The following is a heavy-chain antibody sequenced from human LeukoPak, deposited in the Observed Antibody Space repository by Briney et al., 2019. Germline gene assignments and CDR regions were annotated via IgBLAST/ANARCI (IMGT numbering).Heavy chain of an antibody. D-gene: IGHD2-15*01. Sequence: GGSLRLSCAASGFTFSGSAMHWVRQASGKGLEWVGRIRSKANSYATAYAASVKGRFTISRDDSKNTAYLQMNSLKTEDTAAYYCTRRCTGGSCYTEGYDAFDIWGQGTMVTVSS. CDR2: IRSKANSYAT. V-gene: IGHV3-73*01. J-gene: IGHJ3*02. CDR3: TRRCTGGSCYTEGYDAFDI. CDR1: GFTFSGSA.